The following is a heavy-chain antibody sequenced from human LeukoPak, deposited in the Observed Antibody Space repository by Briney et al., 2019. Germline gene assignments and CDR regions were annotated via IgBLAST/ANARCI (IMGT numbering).Heavy chain of an antibody. CDR3: AKDRSDSSGYYYPVYFDY. CDR2: ISGSGGST. CDR1: GFTFSSYA. J-gene: IGHJ4*02. Sequence: GGSLRLSCAASGFTFSSYAMSWVRQAPGKGLEWVSAISGSGGSTYYADSAKGRFTISRDNSKNTLYLQMNSLRAEDTAVYYCAKDRSDSSGYYYPVYFDYWGQGTLVTVSS. V-gene: IGHV3-23*01. D-gene: IGHD3-22*01.